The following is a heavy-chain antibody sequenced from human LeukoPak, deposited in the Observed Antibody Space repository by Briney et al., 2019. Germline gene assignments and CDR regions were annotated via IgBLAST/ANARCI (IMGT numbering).Heavy chain of an antibody. V-gene: IGHV4-34*01. CDR3: ARGLSEVFF. CDR1: GGSFSGFY. CDR2: INHIGST. Sequence: SETLSLTCAASGGSFSGFYWSWIRQPPGKGLEWIGNINHIGSTNYNPSLKSRVSISVDTSKKQFSLRLSSMTAADTAVYYCARGLSEVFFWGQGTLVTVSS. J-gene: IGHJ4*02. D-gene: IGHD2-8*01.